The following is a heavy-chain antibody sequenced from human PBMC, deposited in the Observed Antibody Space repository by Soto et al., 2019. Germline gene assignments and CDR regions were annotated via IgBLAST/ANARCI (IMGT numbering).Heavy chain of an antibody. Sequence: QVQLVQSGAEVKKPGSSVKVSCKASGGTFSSYAISWVRQAPGQGLEWMGGIIPIFGTADYAQKVQGRVTITAEESTSTDYMELSSLRSEDTAVYYCASHCGGDCYSRSPPYYYYGMDVWGQGTTVTVSS. CDR3: ASHCGGDCYSRSPPYYYYGMDV. D-gene: IGHD2-21*02. V-gene: IGHV1-69*12. CDR2: IIPIFGTA. CDR1: GGTFSSYA. J-gene: IGHJ6*02.